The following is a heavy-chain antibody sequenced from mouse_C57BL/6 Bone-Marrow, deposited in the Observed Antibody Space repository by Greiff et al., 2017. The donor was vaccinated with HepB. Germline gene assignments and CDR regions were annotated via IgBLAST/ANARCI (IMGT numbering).Heavy chain of an antibody. J-gene: IGHJ1*03. D-gene: IGHD1-1*01. V-gene: IGHV14-2*01. CDR3: ARLLLRYWYFDV. CDR1: GFNIKDYY. Sequence: VQLKQSGAELVKPGASVKLSCTASGFNIKDYYMHWVKQRTEQGLEWIGRIDPEAGETQYAPKFPGKATITADTSSNTAYLQLSSLTSEDTAVYYCARLLLRYWYFDVWGTGTTVTVSS. CDR2: IDPEAGET.